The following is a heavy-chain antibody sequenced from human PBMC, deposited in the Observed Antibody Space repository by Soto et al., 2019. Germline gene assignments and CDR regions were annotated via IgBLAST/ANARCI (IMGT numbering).Heavy chain of an antibody. V-gene: IGHV4-31*03. J-gene: IGHJ4*02. CDR3: ARDSPPTYYDLWYYFDY. CDR2: IYYSGST. D-gene: IGHD3-3*01. CDR1: GGSISSGGYY. Sequence: SETLSLTCTVSGGSISSGGYYWSWIRQHPGKGLEWIGYIYYSGSTYYNPSLKSRVTISVDTSKNQSSLKLSSVTAADTAVYYCARDSPPTYYDLWYYFDYWGQGTLVTVSS.